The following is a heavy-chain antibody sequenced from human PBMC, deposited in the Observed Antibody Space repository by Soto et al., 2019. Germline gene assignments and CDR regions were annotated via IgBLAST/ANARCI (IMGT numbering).Heavy chain of an antibody. CDR1: GASINNNDYY. CDR2: VYYSRST. CDR3: ARKSYCYDKWYFDL. J-gene: IGHJ2*01. V-gene: IGHV4-30-4*01. D-gene: IGHD3-22*01. Sequence: SETLSLTCTVSGASINNNDYYWSWSRPTRGQGLEWIGYVYYSRSTNYIPSLNSPLSMSIDKSPNQFTLNLNSVTATDTATYYCARKSYCYDKWYFDLWGRGTLVTVSS.